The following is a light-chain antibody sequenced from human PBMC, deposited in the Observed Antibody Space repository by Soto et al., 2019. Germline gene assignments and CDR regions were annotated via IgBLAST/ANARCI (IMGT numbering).Light chain of an antibody. CDR1: SSDVDDYNY. CDR2: DVT. V-gene: IGLV2-11*01. J-gene: IGLJ2*01. CDR3: CSYAGGYVFEVI. Sequence: QSALTQPRSVSGSPGQSVTISCTGTSSDVDDYNYVSWYQQHPDTAPKLMIYDVTKRPSGVPDRFSGSKSGNTASLTISGLQAEDEADYYCCSYAGGYVFEVIFGGGTKLT.